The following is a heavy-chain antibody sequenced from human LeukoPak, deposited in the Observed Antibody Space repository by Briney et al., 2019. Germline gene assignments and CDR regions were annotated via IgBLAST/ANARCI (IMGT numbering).Heavy chain of an antibody. J-gene: IGHJ5*02. D-gene: IGHD6-13*01. CDR2: ISYSGST. V-gene: IGHV4-61*05. Sequence: SETLSLTCTVSGGSISSNNYYWGWIRQPPGKGLEWIGYISYSGSTNYNPSLKSRVTISVDTSKNQFSLRLSSVTAADTAVYYCARSILYSSTNWFDPWGQGTLVTVSS. CDR3: ARSILYSSTNWFDP. CDR1: GGSISSNNYY.